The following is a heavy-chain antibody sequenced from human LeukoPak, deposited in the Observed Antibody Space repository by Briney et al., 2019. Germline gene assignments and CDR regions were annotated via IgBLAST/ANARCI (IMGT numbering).Heavy chain of an antibody. CDR3: ARGLSDTYCSGGSCYSDH. CDR1: GGTFTTDV. CDR2: IIPILGST. D-gene: IGHD2-15*01. Sequence: GASVKVSCKAFGGTFTTDVIRLVRQAPGHRLEWMGAIIPILGSTNYAQKFEARVTITTDESTSTAYMELSSLRSADTAIYYCARGLSDTYCSGGSCYSDHWGQGTLVTVSS. V-gene: IGHV1-69*05. J-gene: IGHJ5*02.